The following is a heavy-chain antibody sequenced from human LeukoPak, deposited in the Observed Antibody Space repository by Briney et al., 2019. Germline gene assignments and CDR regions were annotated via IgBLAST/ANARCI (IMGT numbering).Heavy chain of an antibody. CDR1: GFTFSSYW. V-gene: IGHV3-74*01. CDR2: INSDGSST. Sequence: GGSLRLSCAASGFTFSSYWLHWVRQAPGKGLVWVSRINSDGSSTNYADPVKGRFTIFSDNAKNTLYLQMNSLRAEDTALYYCAKSKYYYDSSGDFDYWGQGTLVTVSS. CDR3: AKSKYYYDSSGDFDY. J-gene: IGHJ4*02. D-gene: IGHD3-22*01.